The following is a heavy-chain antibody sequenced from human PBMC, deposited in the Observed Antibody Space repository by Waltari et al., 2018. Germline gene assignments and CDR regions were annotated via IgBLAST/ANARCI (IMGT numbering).Heavy chain of an antibody. Sequence: EVQVLESGGGLARPGGSLRLSCAASAFTCSNYAMRWVRQAPGKGLECVSGINSGGDSTAYVDSVKGRFTISRDNSKNTLYLQMNSLRVEDTALYYCARGINESFEPWGQGTLVTVSS. V-gene: IGHV3-23*01. CDR3: ARGINESFEP. J-gene: IGHJ5*02. CDR1: AFTCSNYA. D-gene: IGHD1-1*01. CDR2: INSGGDST.